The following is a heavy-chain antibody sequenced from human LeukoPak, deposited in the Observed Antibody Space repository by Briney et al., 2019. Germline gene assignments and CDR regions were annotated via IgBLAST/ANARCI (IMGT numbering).Heavy chain of an antibody. CDR3: AELGITMIGGV. CDR1: GFTVRINY. J-gene: IGHJ6*04. CDR2: ISSSGSTI. D-gene: IGHD3-10*02. V-gene: IGHV3-11*04. Sequence: PGGSLRLSCAVSGFTVRINYMSWVRQAPGKGLEWVSYISSSGSTIYYADSVKGRFTISRDNAKNSLYLQMNSLRAEDTAVYYRAELGITMIGGVWGKGTTVTISS.